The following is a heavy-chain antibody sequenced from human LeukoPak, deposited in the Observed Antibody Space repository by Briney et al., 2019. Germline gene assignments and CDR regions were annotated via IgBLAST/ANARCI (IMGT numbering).Heavy chain of an antibody. J-gene: IGHJ6*02. CDR3: XXXXXXTRFYYFGIDV. V-gene: IGHV3-30*04. Sequence: GGSLRLSCAASGFTFSSHALPWVRQAPGKGLEWVAVISYDGGNKCYADSVKGRFTISRDSSKNTLYLQMNSLRAEDTAVYYXXXXXXXTRFYYFGIDVWGQGTTVTVSS. CDR2: ISYDGGNK. D-gene: IGHD1-1*01. CDR1: GFTFSSHA.